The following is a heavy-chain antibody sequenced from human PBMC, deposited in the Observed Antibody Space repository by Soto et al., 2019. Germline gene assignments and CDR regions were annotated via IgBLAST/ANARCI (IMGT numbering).Heavy chain of an antibody. CDR1: GGSISSGDYY. Sequence: QVQVQESGPGLVKPSQTLSLTCTVSGGSISSGDYYWSWIRQPPGKGLEWIGCIYYSGSTYYNPSLTSRLTLSLDTSKNQFSLKLSSVTAADTAMYYCARAPAALYYFYGMDVWGQGTTVTVSS. CDR2: IYYSGST. CDR3: ARAPAALYYFYGMDV. V-gene: IGHV4-30-4*01. D-gene: IGHD2-2*01. J-gene: IGHJ6*02.